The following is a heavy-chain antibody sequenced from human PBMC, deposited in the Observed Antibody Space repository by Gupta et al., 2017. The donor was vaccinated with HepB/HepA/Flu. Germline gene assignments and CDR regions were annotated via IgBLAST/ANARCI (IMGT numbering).Heavy chain of an antibody. J-gene: IGHJ5*02. Sequence: QVQLVQSGAEVKKPGASVKVSCKACGYTFTGYYMHWVRQAPGQGLEWMGWINPNSGGTNYAQKFQGRVTMTRDTSISTAYMELSRLRSDDTAVYYCARDKWLPIPTGWFDPWGQGTLVTVSS. D-gene: IGHD5-24*01. CDR2: INPNSGGT. CDR1: GYTFTGYY. CDR3: ARDKWLPIPTGWFDP. V-gene: IGHV1-2*02.